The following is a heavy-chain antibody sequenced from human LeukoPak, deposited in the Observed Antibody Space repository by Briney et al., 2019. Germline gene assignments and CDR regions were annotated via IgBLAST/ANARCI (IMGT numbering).Heavy chain of an antibody. J-gene: IGHJ4*02. CDR3: ASAHTDCGGDCLSG. V-gene: IGHV1-69*04. Sequence: SVQVSCKASGGTFSNYALSWVRQAPGQGLEWMGRIIPVLGISIYAQKLHGRVTITADKSTNTVHLDLSSLRSEDTAVYYCASAHTDCGGDCLSGWGQGTLVTVSS. CDR2: IIPVLGIS. CDR1: GGTFSNYA. D-gene: IGHD2-21*02.